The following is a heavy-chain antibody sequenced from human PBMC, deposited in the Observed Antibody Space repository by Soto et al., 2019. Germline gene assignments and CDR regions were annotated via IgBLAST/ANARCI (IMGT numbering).Heavy chain of an antibody. CDR1: GYTLTELS. CDR2: FDPEDGET. Sequence: ASVKVSCKVSGYTLTELSMHWVRQAPGKGLEWMGGFDPEDGETIYAQKFQGRVTMTEDTSTDTAYMELSSLRSEDTAVYYCAPYSGSYYPWGDFQHWGQGTLVTVSS. D-gene: IGHD1-26*01. CDR3: APYSGSYYPWGDFQH. J-gene: IGHJ1*01. V-gene: IGHV1-24*01.